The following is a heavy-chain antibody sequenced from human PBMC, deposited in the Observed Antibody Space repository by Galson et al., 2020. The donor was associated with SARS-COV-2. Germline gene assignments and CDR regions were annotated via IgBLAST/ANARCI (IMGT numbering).Heavy chain of an antibody. D-gene: IGHD3-22*01. CDR1: GFTFSSYA. CDR3: AKRHRDSSGFDY. J-gene: IGHJ4*02. Sequence: LHGESLKISCAASGFTFSSYAMNWLRQAPGKGLEWVSGISGSGSATYYAGSVKGRFTISRDNSQNTLYLQMNGLRAEDTAIYYCAKRHRDSSGFDYWGQGARVTVSS. V-gene: IGHV3-23*01. CDR2: ISGSGSAT.